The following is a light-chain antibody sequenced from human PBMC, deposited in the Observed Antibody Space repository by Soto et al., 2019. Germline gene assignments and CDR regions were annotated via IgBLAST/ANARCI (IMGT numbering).Light chain of an antibody. Sequence: QSALTQPPSASGSSGQSVTISCTGYNSDVGGNNYVSWYQQYPGRAPKLMIYEVNKRPSGVPERFSGSKSGKTASRTVSGLQPEDEPDCYCHSYAGNNNWVFGGGTHLTVL. CDR2: EVN. J-gene: IGLJ3*02. CDR3: HSYAGNNNWV. CDR1: NSDVGGNNY. V-gene: IGLV2-8*01.